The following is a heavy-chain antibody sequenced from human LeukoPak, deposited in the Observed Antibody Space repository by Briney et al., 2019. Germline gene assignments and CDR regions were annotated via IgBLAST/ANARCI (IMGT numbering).Heavy chain of an antibody. CDR1: GLTFSSYW. Sequence: PGGSLRLSCAASGLTFSSYWMSWVRQAPGKGLEWVANIKQDGSEKYYVDSVKGRFTISGDNAKNSLYLQMNSLRAEDTAVYYCARATSDYWGQGTLVTVSS. CDR3: ARATSDY. CDR2: IKQDGSEK. J-gene: IGHJ4*02. V-gene: IGHV3-7*01.